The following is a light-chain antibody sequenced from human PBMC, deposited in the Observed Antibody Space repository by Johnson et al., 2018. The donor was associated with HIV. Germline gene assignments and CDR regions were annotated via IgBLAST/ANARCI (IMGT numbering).Light chain of an antibody. CDR1: RSNIGDNF. CDR3: GTWDSSLSGYV. V-gene: IGLV1-51*01. Sequence: QSVLTQPPSVSAAPGQKVTISCSGNRSNIGDNFVSWYQHLPETAPKLLVYDNSKRPSGIPDRFSATKSGTSATLGITGLQTGDEADYYCGTWDSSLSGYVCGTGTKVTVL. J-gene: IGLJ1*01. CDR2: DNS.